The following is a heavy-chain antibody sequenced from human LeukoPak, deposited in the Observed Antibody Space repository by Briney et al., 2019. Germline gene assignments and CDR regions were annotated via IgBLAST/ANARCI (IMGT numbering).Heavy chain of an antibody. CDR2: LYHSDSA. J-gene: IGHJ6*03. CDR1: GFSISNGYY. CDR3: ARQHDSYYYYFIDV. V-gene: IGHV4-38-2*01. Sequence: SETLSLTCAVSGFSISNGYYWVWIRQPPGRGLEWIGSLYHSDSAYYNTSLRSRVSMSVDTSKNQFSLTLSFVTAADTAVYYCARQHDSYYYYFIDVWGSGTTVSVSS.